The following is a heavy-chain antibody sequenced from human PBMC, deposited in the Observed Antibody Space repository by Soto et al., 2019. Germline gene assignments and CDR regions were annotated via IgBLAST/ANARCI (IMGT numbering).Heavy chain of an antibody. J-gene: IGHJ4*02. CDR2: ISAYNGNT. Sequence: QVQLVQSGAEVKKPGASVKVSCKASGYTFTSYGISWVRQAPGQGLEWMGWISAYNGNTNYAQKLQGRVTMTTDTSTSTAYMELMSLRSDDTAVYYCARDKRITIFGVVTRTPLYYFDYWGQGTLVTVSS. V-gene: IGHV1-18*01. D-gene: IGHD3-3*01. CDR3: ARDKRITIFGVVTRTPLYYFDY. CDR1: GYTFTSYG.